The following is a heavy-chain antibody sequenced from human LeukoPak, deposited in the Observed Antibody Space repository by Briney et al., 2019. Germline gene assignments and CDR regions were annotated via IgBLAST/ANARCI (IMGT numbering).Heavy chain of an antibody. CDR1: GGSISSYY. CDR2: IYTSGST. J-gene: IGHJ4*02. D-gene: IGHD1-1*01. CDR3: ARAQLERRYLPLVY. V-gene: IGHV4-4*07. Sequence: SETLSLTCTVSGGSISSYYWSWIRQPAGKGLEWMGRIYTSGSTNYNPSLKSRVTMSVDTSKNQFSLKLSSVTAADTAVYYCARAQLERRYLPLVYWGQGTLVTVSS.